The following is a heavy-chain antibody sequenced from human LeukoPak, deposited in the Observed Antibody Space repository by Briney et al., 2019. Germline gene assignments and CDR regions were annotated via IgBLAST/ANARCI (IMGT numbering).Heavy chain of an antibody. D-gene: IGHD4-17*01. Sequence: ASVKVSCKASGYTLTSYAMHWVRQAPGQRLEWMGWSNAGNGNTKYSQEFQGRVTITRDTSASPAYMELSRLRSDDTAVYYCAQGTVTTNFDYWGQGTLVTVSS. J-gene: IGHJ4*02. CDR2: SNAGNGNT. V-gene: IGHV1-3*02. CDR3: AQGTVTTNFDY. CDR1: GYTLTSYA.